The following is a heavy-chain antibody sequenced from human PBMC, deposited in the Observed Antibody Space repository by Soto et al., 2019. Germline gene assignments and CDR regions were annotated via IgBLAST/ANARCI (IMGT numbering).Heavy chain of an antibody. CDR3: ARVRGIAVAPNDAFDI. CDR2: INPSGGST. Sequence: ASVKVSCKASGYTFTSYYMHWVRQAPGQGLEWMGIINPSGGSTSYAQKFQGRVTMTRDTSTSTVYMELSSLRSEDTAVYYCARVRGIAVAPNDAFDIWGQGTMVTVSS. V-gene: IGHV1-46*03. CDR1: GYTFTSYY. D-gene: IGHD6-19*01. J-gene: IGHJ3*02.